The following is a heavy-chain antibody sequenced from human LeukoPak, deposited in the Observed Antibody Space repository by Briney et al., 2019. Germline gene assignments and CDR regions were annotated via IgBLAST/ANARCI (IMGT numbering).Heavy chain of an antibody. CDR2: INHSGST. CDR1: GGSFSGYY. Sequence: PSETLSLTCAVYGGSFSGYYWSWIRQPPGKGLEWIGEINHSGSTNYNPSLKSRVTISVDTSKNQFSLKLSSVTAADTAVYYCARELSGQMGNYWGQGTLVTVSS. J-gene: IGHJ4*02. V-gene: IGHV4-34*01. D-gene: IGHD1-26*01. CDR3: ARELSGQMGNY.